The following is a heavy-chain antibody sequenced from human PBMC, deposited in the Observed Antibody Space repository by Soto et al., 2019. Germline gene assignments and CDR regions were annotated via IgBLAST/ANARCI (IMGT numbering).Heavy chain of an antibody. V-gene: IGHV1-69*06. CDR2: IIPIFGTA. Sequence: QVQLVQSGAEVKKPGSSVKVSCTASGGTFSSYAISWVRQAPGQGLEWMGGIIPIFGTANYAQKFQGRVTITADKSTSTAYMELSSLRSEDTAVYYCVGSGWYHRYFQHWGQGTLVTVSS. D-gene: IGHD6-13*01. J-gene: IGHJ1*01. CDR3: VGSGWYHRYFQH. CDR1: GGTFSSYA.